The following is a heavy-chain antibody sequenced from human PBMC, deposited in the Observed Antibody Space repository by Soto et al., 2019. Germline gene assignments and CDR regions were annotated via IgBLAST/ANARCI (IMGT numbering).Heavy chain of an antibody. V-gene: IGHV2-70*11. Sequence: GSGPTLVNPTQTLTLTCTFSGFSLSTSGMCVSWIRQPPGKALEWLARIDWDDDKYYSTSLKTRLTISKDTSKNQVVLTMTNMDPVDTATYYCARGEYYYDILTGYSAAEYFQHWGQGTLVTVSS. CDR3: ARGEYYYDILTGYSAAEYFQH. CDR2: IDWDDDK. CDR1: GFSLSTSGMC. D-gene: IGHD3-9*01. J-gene: IGHJ1*01.